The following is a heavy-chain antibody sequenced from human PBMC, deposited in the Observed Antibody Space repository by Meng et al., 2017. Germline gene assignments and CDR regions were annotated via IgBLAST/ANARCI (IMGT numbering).Heavy chain of an antibody. CDR1: GGTFSSYA. CDR3: ARPILGYCSGGSCYETLNAFDI. J-gene: IGHJ3*02. V-gene: IGHV3-30*01. CDR2: ISYDGSNK. D-gene: IGHD2-15*01. Sequence: SCKASGGTFSSYAMHWVRQAPGKGLEWVAVISYDGSNKYYADSVKGRFTISRDNSKNTLYLQMNSLRAEDTAVYYCARPILGYCSGGSCYETLNAFDIWGQGTMVTVSS.